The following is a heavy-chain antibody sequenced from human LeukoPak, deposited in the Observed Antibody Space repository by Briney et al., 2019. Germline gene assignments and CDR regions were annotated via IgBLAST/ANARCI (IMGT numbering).Heavy chain of an antibody. CDR2: TNRDGSST. D-gene: IGHD3-3*01. V-gene: IGHV3-74*01. CDR3: ARDSVEWYVFDY. CDR1: GFTFSSYW. J-gene: IGHJ4*02. Sequence: GGSLRLSCAASGFTFSSYWMHWVRQAPGKGPVWVARTNRDGSSTAYADSVKDRFTISKDNAKNTLYLLMNSLRAEDTAVYYCARDSVEWYVFDYWGQGTLVTVSS.